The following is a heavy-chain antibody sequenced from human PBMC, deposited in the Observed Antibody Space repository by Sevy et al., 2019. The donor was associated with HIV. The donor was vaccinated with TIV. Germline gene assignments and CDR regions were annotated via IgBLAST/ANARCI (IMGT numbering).Heavy chain of an antibody. CDR1: GFTFSSYS. D-gene: IGHD1-20*01. J-gene: IGHJ4*02. CDR3: ARERRNWNDFDY. Sequence: GGSLRLSCAASGFTFSSYSMNWVRQAPGKGLEWVSSISSSSSYIYYADSVKGRFTISRDNAKNSLYLQMNSLRAEDTAVCYCARERRNWNDFDYWGQGTLVTVSS. V-gene: IGHV3-21*01. CDR2: ISSSSSYI.